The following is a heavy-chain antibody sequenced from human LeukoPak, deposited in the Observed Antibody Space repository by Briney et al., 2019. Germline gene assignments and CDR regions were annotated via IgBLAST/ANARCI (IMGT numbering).Heavy chain of an antibody. J-gene: IGHJ4*02. CDR1: GFTFSSYG. V-gene: IGHV3-30*02. Sequence: QPGGSLRLSCAASGFTFSSYGMHWVRQAPGKGLEWVAFIRYDGSNKYYADSVKGRFTISRDNAKNTLYLQMNSLRAEDTAVYYCARGGGSSSWYVGPSFDYWGQGTLVTVSS. CDR3: ARGGGSSSWYVGPSFDY. CDR2: IRYDGSNK. D-gene: IGHD6-13*01.